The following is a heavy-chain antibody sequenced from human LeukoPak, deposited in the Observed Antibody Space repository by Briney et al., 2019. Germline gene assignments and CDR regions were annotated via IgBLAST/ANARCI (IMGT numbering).Heavy chain of an antibody. D-gene: IGHD1-7*01. Sequence: GGSLRLSCAASGFTISSYSMNWVRQAPGKGLEWVSSISSSSSYIYYADSVKGRFTISRDNAKNSLYLQMNSLRAEDTAVYYCARATGTTRPLDYWGQGTLVTISS. CDR1: GFTISSYS. V-gene: IGHV3-21*01. CDR2: ISSSSSYI. J-gene: IGHJ4*02. CDR3: ARATGTTRPLDY.